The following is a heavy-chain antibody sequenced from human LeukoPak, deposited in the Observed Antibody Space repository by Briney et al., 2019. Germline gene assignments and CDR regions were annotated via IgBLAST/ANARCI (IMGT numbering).Heavy chain of an antibody. V-gene: IGHV1-18*04. CDR1: GYTFTGYY. CDR2: ISGYDGNT. D-gene: IGHD5-12*01. CDR3: ARSPIARVASTTPYYMDV. J-gene: IGHJ6*03. Sequence: ASVKVSCKASGYTFTGYYMHWVRQAPGQGLEWVGWISGYDGNTDYAQKLQGRVTMTTDTSTSTGYMELRSLTSDDTALYYCARSPIARVASTTPYYMDVWGKGATVTISS.